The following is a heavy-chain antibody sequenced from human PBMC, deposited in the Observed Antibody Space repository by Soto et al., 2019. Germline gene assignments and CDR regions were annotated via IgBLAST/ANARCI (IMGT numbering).Heavy chain of an antibody. Sequence: HRGGSLRLSCAASGFTFSSYAMSWVRQAPGKGLEWVSAISGSGGSTYYADSVKGRFTISRDNSKNTRYLQMNSLRAEDTAVYYCAKDSGRFLEWFPLGYGIDVWGQGTTGTVSS. J-gene: IGHJ6*02. V-gene: IGHV3-23*01. CDR1: GFTFSSYA. CDR3: AKDSGRFLEWFPLGYGIDV. CDR2: ISGSGGST. D-gene: IGHD3-3*01.